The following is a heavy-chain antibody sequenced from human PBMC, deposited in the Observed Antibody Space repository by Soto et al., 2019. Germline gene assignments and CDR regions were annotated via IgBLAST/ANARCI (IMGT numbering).Heavy chain of an antibody. Sequence: SETLSLTCAFSGASIVTNNWCGWVRQPPGKGLEWIGEVYHSGTTNCNPSLKGRVTISIDKSKNQFSLTLTSMTAADTALYYCAVPGRGGFDYWSQGTLVTVSS. J-gene: IGHJ4*02. D-gene: IGHD5-12*01. CDR3: AVPGRGGFDY. CDR2: VYHSGTT. V-gene: IGHV4-4*02. CDR1: GASIVTNNW.